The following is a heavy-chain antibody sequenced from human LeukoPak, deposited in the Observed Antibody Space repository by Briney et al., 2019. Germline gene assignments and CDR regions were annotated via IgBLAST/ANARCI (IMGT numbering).Heavy chain of an antibody. CDR3: AKECDSSCYCFFDY. CDR1: GFTFSNYA. V-gene: IGHV3-23*01. J-gene: IGHJ4*02. D-gene: IGHD3-22*01. CDR2: ISGSGGSGSGGSS. Sequence: GGSLRLSCAASGFTFSNYAMSWVRQAPGKGLEWVSAISGSGGSGSGGSSYYADSVKGRFTISRDNSKNTLYLQMNSLRAEDTAVYYCAKECDSSCYCFFDYWGQGTLVTVSS.